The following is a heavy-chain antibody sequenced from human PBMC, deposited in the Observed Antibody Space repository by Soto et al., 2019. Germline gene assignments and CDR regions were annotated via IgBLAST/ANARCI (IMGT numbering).Heavy chain of an antibody. CDR1: GFTFSSYA. V-gene: IGHV3-23*01. D-gene: IGHD3-10*01. CDR2: ISGSGGTT. Sequence: GGSLRLSCAASGFTFSSYAMSWVRQAPGKGLEWVSAISGSGGTTYYADSVKGRFTISRDNSKNTLYLQMNSLRAEDTAVYYCAKAPPMVREVMRFDCWGQGTLVTVSS. CDR3: AKAPPMVREVMRFDC. J-gene: IGHJ4*02.